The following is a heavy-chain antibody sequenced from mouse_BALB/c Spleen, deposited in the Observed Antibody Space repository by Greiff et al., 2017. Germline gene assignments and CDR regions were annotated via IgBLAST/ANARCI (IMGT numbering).Heavy chain of an antibody. J-gene: IGHJ4*01. CDR2: ISSGGSYT. D-gene: IGHD2-14*01. Sequence: EVHLVESGGGLVKPGGSLKLSCAASGFTFSSYAMSWVRQTPEKRLEWVATISSGGSYTYYPDSVKGRFTISRDNAKNTLYLQMSSLRSEDTAMYYCARGNRTRGNAMDYWGQGTSVTVSS. CDR3: ARGNRTRGNAMDY. CDR1: GFTFSSYA. V-gene: IGHV5-9-3*01.